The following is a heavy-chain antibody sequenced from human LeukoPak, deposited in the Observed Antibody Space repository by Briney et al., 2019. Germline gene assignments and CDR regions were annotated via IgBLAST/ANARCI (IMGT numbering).Heavy chain of an antibody. CDR2: ISSSFGTV. CDR1: GFTFSDYY. J-gene: IGHJ4*02. D-gene: IGHD3-3*01. V-gene: IGHV3-11*01. Sequence: GGSLRLSCAASGFTFSDYYMSWIRQAPGKGLEWVSYISSSFGTVDYADSVKGRFTVSRDNADNSLYLQMNSLRGEDTAVYYCVKGGGGDYDYWRAYFDYWGQGTLVTVSS. CDR3: VKGGGGDYDYWRAYFDY.